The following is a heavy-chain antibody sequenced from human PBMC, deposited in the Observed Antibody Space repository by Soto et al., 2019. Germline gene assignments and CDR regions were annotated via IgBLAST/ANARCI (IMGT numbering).Heavy chain of an antibody. CDR1: GYTFTSYD. CDR3: ARRRGVRGVNYFDY. D-gene: IGHD3-10*01. CDR2: MNPNSGNT. Sequence: QVQLVQSGAEVKKPGASVKVSCKASGYTFTSYDINWVRQATGQGLEWMGWMNPNSGNTGYAQKFQGRVTMTRNTSISTAYMELSSPRSEDTAVYYCARRRGVRGVNYFDYWGQGTLVTVSS. J-gene: IGHJ4*02. V-gene: IGHV1-8*01.